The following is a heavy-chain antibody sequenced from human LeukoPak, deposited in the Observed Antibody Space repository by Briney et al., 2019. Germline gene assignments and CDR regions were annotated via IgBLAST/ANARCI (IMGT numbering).Heavy chain of an antibody. D-gene: IGHD5-12*01. CDR1: GFTFSSYS. CDR3: AKDGGYSGYEYYFDY. CDR2: ISSSSSYI. J-gene: IGHJ4*02. V-gene: IGHV3-21*01. Sequence: GGSLRLSCAASGFTFSSYSMNWVRQAPGKGLEWVSSISSSSSYIYYADSVKGRFTISRDNSKNTLYLQMNSLRAEDTAVYYCAKDGGYSGYEYYFDYWGQGTLVTVSS.